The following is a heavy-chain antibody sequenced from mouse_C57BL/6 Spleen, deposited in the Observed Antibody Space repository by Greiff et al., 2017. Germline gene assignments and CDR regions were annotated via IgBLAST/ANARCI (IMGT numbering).Heavy chain of an antibody. J-gene: IGHJ3*01. CDR2: IYPGSGST. V-gene: IGHV1-55*01. Sequence: QVQLQQPGAELVKPGASVKMSCKASGYTFTSYWITWVKQRPGQGLEWIGDIYPGSGSTNYNEKFKSKATLTVDTSSSTAYMQLSSLTSEDSAVYYCARAHAVVATRAYWGQGTLVTVSA. D-gene: IGHD1-1*01. CDR3: ARAHAVVATRAY. CDR1: GYTFTSYW.